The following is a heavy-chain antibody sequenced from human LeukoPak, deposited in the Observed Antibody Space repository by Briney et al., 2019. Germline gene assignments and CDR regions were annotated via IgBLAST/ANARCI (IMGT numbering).Heavy chain of an antibody. Sequence: GGALRLSCAASGFTLSSYSMNWVRQAPGKGLEWVSYISSSSSTIYYAHSVKGRFTISRDNAKNSLYLQMNSLRAEDTAVYYCARVGNLGWFGELDAFDIWGQGTMVTVSS. CDR3: ARVGNLGWFGELDAFDI. CDR2: ISSSSSTI. CDR1: GFTLSSYS. D-gene: IGHD3-10*01. V-gene: IGHV3-48*01. J-gene: IGHJ3*02.